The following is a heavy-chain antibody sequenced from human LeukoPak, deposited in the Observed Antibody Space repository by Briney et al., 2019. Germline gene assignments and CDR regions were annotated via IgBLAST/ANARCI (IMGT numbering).Heavy chain of an antibody. CDR2: ISKDGSNK. V-gene: IGHV3-30*18. Sequence: GGSLRVSCAASGFTFSNYGVHWVRQAPGKGLEWVAVISKDGSNKYYADSVKGRFTISRDNSKNTLYLQMNSLRAEDTAVYYCAKDLRYSGSLREFDYWGQGTPVTVSS. CDR3: AKDLRYSGSLREFDY. D-gene: IGHD1-26*01. J-gene: IGHJ4*02. CDR1: GFTFSNYG.